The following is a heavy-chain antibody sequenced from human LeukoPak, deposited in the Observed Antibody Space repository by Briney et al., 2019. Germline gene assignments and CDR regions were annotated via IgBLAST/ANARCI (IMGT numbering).Heavy chain of an antibody. J-gene: IGHJ4*02. Sequence: RPGRSLRLSCAASGFTFSSYAMHWVRQAPGKGLEWVAVISYDGSNKYYADSVKGRFTISRDNSKNTLYLQMNSLRAEDTAVYYCARVLAAAGGVYFDYWGQGTLVTVSS. V-gene: IGHV3-30-3*01. CDR2: ISYDGSNK. CDR3: ARVLAAAGGVYFDY. D-gene: IGHD6-13*01. CDR1: GFTFSSYA.